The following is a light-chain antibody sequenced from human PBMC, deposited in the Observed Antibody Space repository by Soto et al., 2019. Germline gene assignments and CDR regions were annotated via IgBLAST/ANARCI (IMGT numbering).Light chain of an antibody. V-gene: IGKV3-15*01. CDR2: GAS. J-gene: IGKJ5*01. CDR1: QRISSN. Sequence: EIVMTQSPATLSVSPGDSSTLSCSASQRISSNLAWYQQKPGQAPRLLIYGASTRATGIPARFRGSGSETEFTLTISSLQSEDFALYYCHQYNNWPPYTFGQGTRLEIK. CDR3: HQYNNWPPYT.